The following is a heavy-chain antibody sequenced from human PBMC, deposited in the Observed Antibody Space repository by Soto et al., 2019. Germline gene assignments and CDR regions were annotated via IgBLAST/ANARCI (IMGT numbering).Heavy chain of an antibody. V-gene: IGHV4-30-2*01. CDR3: AGFDFYYGMDV. CDR1: GGSISSGGYS. D-gene: IGHD3-3*01. CDR2: IYHSGST. Sequence: SETLSLTCAVSGGSISSGGYSWSWIRQPPGKGLEWIGYIYHSGSTYYNPSLKSRVTISVDRSKNQFSLKLSSVTAADTAVYYCAGFDFYYGMDVWGQGTTVTVSS. J-gene: IGHJ6*02.